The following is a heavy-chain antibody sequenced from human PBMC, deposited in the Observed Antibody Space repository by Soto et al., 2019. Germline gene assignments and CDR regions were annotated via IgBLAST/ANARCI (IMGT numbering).Heavy chain of an antibody. V-gene: IGHV3-30-3*01. CDR3: ARSLPVGGAYYFDY. J-gene: IGHJ4*02. D-gene: IGHD3-16*01. Sequence: GGSLRLSCAASGFTFSSYAMHWVRQAPGKGLEWVAVISYDGSNKYYADSVKGRFTISRDNSKNTLYLQMNSLRAEDTAVYYCARSLPVGGAYYFDYWGQGTLVTVSS. CDR1: GFTFSSYA. CDR2: ISYDGSNK.